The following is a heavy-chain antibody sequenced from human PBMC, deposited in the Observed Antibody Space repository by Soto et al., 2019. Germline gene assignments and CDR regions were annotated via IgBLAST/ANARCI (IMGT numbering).Heavy chain of an antibody. CDR3: GRERSGWELRLPGACDI. CDR2: IIPIFGTA. CDR1: GGTFSSYA. V-gene: IGHV1-69*01. J-gene: IGHJ3*02. Sequence: QVQLVQSGAEVKKPGSSVKVSCKPSGGTFSSYAISWVRQAPGQGLEWMGGIIPIFGTANYAQKFQGRVTITADESTSTAYMELSSLRSEDTAVYYCGRERSGWELRLPGACDIWGQGTMVTVSS. D-gene: IGHD1-26*01.